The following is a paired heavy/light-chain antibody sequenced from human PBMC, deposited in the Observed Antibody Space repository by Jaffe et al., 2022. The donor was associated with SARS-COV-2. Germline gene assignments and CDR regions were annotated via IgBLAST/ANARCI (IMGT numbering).Heavy chain of an antibody. CDR3: AAVIRGYSYHSLFDY. Sequence: QVHLVQSGAEVKKPGASVKVSCKVFGYTLTEFSIHWVRQAPGKGLEWMGGFDGEGGETIYAQKFQGRVTVTEDSSTDTAYMELSSLRSEDSAVYYCAAVIRGYSYHSLFDYWGQGTLVTVSS. CDR1: GYTLTEFS. D-gene: IGHD5-18*01. V-gene: IGHV1-24*01. CDR2: FDGEGGET. J-gene: IGHJ4*02.
Light chain of an antibody. CDR2: AAS. CDR1: QGISSY. Sequence: DIQLTQSPSFLSASVGDRVTITCRASQGISSYVAWYQQIPGKAPKLLIYAASTLQSGVPSRFSGSGSGTEFTLTISSLQPEDFATYYCQHLNNYPPVTFGPGTKVDI. CDR3: QHLNNYPPVT. V-gene: IGKV1-9*01. J-gene: IGKJ3*01.